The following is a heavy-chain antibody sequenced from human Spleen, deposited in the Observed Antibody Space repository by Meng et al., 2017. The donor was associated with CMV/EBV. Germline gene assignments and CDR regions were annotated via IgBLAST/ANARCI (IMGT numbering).Heavy chain of an antibody. V-gene: IGHV3-21*01. CDR2: ISSSSSYI. J-gene: IGHJ4*02. CDR1: GFTFSSYS. D-gene: IGHD2-2*01. CDR3: ARDALGAEYPYFDY. Sequence: EVQLVESGGGLVKPGGSLRLSCAASGFTFSSYSMNWVRQAPGKGLEWVSSISSSSSYIYYADSVKGRFTISRDNAKNSLYLQMNSLRAEDTAVYYCARDALGAEYPYFDYSGQGTLVTVAS.